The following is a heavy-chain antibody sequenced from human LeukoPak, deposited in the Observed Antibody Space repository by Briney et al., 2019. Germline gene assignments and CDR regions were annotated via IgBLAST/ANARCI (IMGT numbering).Heavy chain of an antibody. V-gene: IGHV3-30*02. CDR3: ARVGDYGDYVGY. Sequence: GGSLRLSCAASGFTFSSYGMHWVRQAPGKGLEWVAFIRYDGSNKYYADSVKGRFTISRDNSKNTLYLQMNSLTAEDTAVYYCARVGDYGDYVGYWGQGTLVTVSS. J-gene: IGHJ4*02. D-gene: IGHD4-17*01. CDR2: IRYDGSNK. CDR1: GFTFSSYG.